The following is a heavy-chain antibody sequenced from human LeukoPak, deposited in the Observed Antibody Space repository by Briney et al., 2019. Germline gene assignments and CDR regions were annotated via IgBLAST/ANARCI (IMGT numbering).Heavy chain of an antibody. CDR2: INPRGGST. Sequence: ASVKVSCKASGYTFTSYFMHWMRQAPGQGPEWMGIINPRGGSTDYSQKFQNRLTMTSDTSTSTVYMELNSLRSEDTAVYFCARVGVTAATADYWGQGTLVTVSS. CDR3: ARVGVTAATADY. CDR1: GYTFTSYF. V-gene: IGHV1-46*01. D-gene: IGHD6-25*01. J-gene: IGHJ4*02.